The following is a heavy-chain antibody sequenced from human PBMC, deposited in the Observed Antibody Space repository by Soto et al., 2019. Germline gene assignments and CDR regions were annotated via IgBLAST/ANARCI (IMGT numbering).Heavy chain of an antibody. CDR1: VYTLTELS. V-gene: IGHV1-24*01. J-gene: IGHJ4*02. CDR2: FDPEDGET. Sequence: XSVKVSCKVSVYTLTELSMHWVRQAPGKGLEWMGGFDPEDGETIYAQKFQGRVTMTEDTSTDTAYMELSSLRSEDTAVYYCATVPYGDYAPTFDYWGQGTLVTVSS. CDR3: ATVPYGDYAPTFDY. D-gene: IGHD4-17*01.